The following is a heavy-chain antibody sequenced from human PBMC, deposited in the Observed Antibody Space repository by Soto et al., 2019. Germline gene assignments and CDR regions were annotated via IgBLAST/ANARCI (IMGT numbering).Heavy chain of an antibody. V-gene: IGHV4-4*07. Sequence: SETLSLTCTVSGGSISNYYWSWIRQPAGKGLEWIGRIYTSGNTNYNPSLKGRVTMSVDMSKNQFSLKLSSVAAADTAVYYCGRDDNGDNGRAFDPWGQGTLVTVSS. D-gene: IGHD4-17*01. CDR2: IYTSGNT. J-gene: IGHJ5*02. CDR3: GRDDNGDNGRAFDP. CDR1: GGSISNYY.